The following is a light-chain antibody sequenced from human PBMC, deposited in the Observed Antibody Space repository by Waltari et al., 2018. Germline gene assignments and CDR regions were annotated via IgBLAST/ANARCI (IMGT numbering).Light chain of an antibody. J-gene: IGKJ4*01. CDR1: QSVR. CDR2: DAS. CDR3: QQFDRSPPVT. Sequence: EIVLTQSPGTLSLSPGERATLSCRASQSVRLAWYQQKPGQAPRRLIHDASKRATGIPDRLSGSGSGTDFTLTISRLEPEDCAVYYCQQFDRSPPVTFGGGTKVEIK. V-gene: IGKV3-20*01.